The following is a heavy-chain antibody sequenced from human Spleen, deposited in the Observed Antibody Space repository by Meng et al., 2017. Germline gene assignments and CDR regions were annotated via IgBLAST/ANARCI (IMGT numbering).Heavy chain of an antibody. Sequence: QVQLVQSGAEVKKPGASVKVSCKASGYTFTGYYMHWVRQAPGQGLEWMGWISVYNGNTNHAQRFQGRVTMTTDTSTSTAYMELRSLRSDDTAVYYCVTRGNPYLNCWGQGTLVTVSS. CDR3: VTRGNPYLNC. CDR2: ISVYNGNT. V-gene: IGHV1-18*04. CDR1: GYTFTGYY. J-gene: IGHJ4*02.